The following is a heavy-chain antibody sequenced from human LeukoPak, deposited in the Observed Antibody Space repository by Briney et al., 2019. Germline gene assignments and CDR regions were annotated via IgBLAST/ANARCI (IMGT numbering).Heavy chain of an antibody. Sequence: SETLSLTCTVSGGSISSSSYYWGWIRQPPGKGLEWIGSIYYSGSTYYNPSLKSRVTISVDTSKNQFSLKLSSVTAADTAVYYCARVRGCSGGICYSNWFDPWGQGTLVTVSS. CDR2: IYYSGST. J-gene: IGHJ5*02. CDR1: GGSISSSSYY. D-gene: IGHD2-15*01. V-gene: IGHV4-39*07. CDR3: ARVRGCSGGICYSNWFDP.